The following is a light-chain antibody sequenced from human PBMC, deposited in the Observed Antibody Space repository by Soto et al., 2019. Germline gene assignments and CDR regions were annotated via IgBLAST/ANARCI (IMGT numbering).Light chain of an antibody. Sequence: QSALTQPASVSGSPGQSITISCTGTSSDVGGYNYVSWSQQHPGKAPKLMIFDVNNRPSGVSNRFSGSKSGNTASLTISELQAEDEADYYCCSYTSSSTYVFGTGTKVTVL. J-gene: IGLJ1*01. V-gene: IGLV2-14*01. CDR2: DVN. CDR1: SSDVGGYNY. CDR3: CSYTSSSTYV.